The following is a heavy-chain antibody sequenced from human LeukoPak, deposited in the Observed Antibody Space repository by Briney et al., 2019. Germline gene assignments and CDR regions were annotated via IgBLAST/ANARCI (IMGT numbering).Heavy chain of an antibody. CDR3: ARAAVEMATIQHDY. D-gene: IGHD5-24*01. CDR1: GGSLSSGGYY. V-gene: IGHV4-31*03. CDR2: IYYSGST. Sequence: PSETLSLTCTVSGGSLSSGGYYWSWLRQHPGTGLEWIGYIYYSGSTYYNPSLKSRVTISVDTSKNQFSLKLSSVTAADTAVYYCARAAVEMATIQHDYWGQGTLVTVSS. J-gene: IGHJ4*02.